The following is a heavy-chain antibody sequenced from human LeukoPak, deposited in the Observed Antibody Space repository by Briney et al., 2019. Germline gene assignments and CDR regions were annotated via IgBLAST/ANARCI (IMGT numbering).Heavy chain of an antibody. CDR3: ARGRLAKVYYYYYMDV. CDR2: INHSGST. CDR1: GGSFSRYY. J-gene: IGHJ6*03. V-gene: IGHV4-34*01. Sequence: SETLSLTCAVYGGSFSRYYWSWIRQPPGKGLEWIGVINHSGSTNYNPSLKSRVTISVDTSKNQFSLKLSSVTAADTAVYYCARGRLAKVYYYYYMDVWGKGTTVAVSS.